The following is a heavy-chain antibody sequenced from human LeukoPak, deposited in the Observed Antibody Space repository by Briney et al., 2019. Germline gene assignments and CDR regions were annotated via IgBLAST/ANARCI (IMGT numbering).Heavy chain of an antibody. CDR1: GYTFTGYY. CDR2: INHDSGGT. J-gene: IGHJ5*02. CDR3: ARASVVPAAMNAHNWFDP. Sequence: ASVKVSCKASGYTFTGYYMHWVRQAPGQGLEWMGCINHDSGGTNYALKFQGRVTMTRDTSISTAYMELSRLRSDDTAAYYCARASVVPAAMNAHNWFDPWGQGTLVTVSS. D-gene: IGHD2-2*01. V-gene: IGHV1-2*02.